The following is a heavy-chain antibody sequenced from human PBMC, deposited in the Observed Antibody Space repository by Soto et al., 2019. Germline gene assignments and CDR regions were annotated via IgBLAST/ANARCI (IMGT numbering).Heavy chain of an antibody. D-gene: IGHD2-2*01. CDR3: ARGSLKGGTSSAEFEP. J-gene: IGHJ5*02. CDR2: IYPSDSAT. CDR1: GFSFTHYW. Sequence: GESLKISCQGSGFSFTHYWIGWVRQVPGKGLEWMGVIYPSDSATRYNPSFQGQVAMSADPSISTAYLQSSSLKASDTAIYFCARGSLKGGTSSAEFEPWGQGTQVTVST. V-gene: IGHV5-51*01.